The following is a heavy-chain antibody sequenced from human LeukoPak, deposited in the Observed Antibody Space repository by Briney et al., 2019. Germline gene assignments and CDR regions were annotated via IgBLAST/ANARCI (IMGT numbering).Heavy chain of an antibody. CDR1: GYTFTSYY. CDR3: ARDLGGATPFNWFDP. D-gene: IGHD1-26*01. J-gene: IGHJ5*02. Sequence: ASVKVSCKASGYTFTSYYMHWVRQAPGQGLEWMGIINPSGGSTSYAQKFQGRVTMTRDTSTSTVYMELSSLRSEDTAVYYCARDLGGATPFNWFDPWGQGTLVTVSS. V-gene: IGHV1-46*01. CDR2: INPSGGST.